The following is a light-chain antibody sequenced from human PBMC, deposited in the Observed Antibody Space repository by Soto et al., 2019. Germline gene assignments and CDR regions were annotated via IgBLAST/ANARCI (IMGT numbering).Light chain of an antibody. CDR2: GVS. V-gene: IGLV2-8*01. CDR1: SSDVGGYNS. CDR3: SSHSGSNSRVV. J-gene: IGLJ2*01. Sequence: QSALTQPPSASGSPGQSVTISCTGTSSDVGGYNSVSWYQQHPGKAPKVMIYGVSTRPSGVPDRFSGSKSGNTASLTVSGLQAEDEADYYCSSHSGSNSRVVFGGGTKVTVL.